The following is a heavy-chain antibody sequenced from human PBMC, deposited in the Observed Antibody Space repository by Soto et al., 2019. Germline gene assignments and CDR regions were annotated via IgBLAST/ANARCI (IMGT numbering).Heavy chain of an antibody. Sequence: QITLKESGPTLVKPTQTLTLTCTFSGFSLSTSGVGVGWIRQPPGKALEWLALIYWDDDKRYSPSLKSRLTIXXDXSKXQVVLTMTNMDPVDTATYYCAHRIAAAWYDDYFDYWGQGTLVTVSS. J-gene: IGHJ4*02. CDR1: GFSLSTSGVG. V-gene: IGHV2-5*02. D-gene: IGHD6-13*01. CDR3: AHRIAAAWYDDYFDY. CDR2: IYWDDDK.